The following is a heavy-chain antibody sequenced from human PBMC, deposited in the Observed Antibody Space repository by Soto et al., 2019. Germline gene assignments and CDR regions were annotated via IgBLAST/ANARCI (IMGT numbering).Heavy chain of an antibody. CDR2: TIPMFATA. Sequence: QVHLVQSGAEVKKPGSSVKVSCKASGGSFSNYIFAWVRQAPGQGLEWMGGTIPMFATAQYAQKLQGRVTITADESTSTVYMDLTSLTSDDTAFYYCARGLFGQQWLVGFDTWGQGTLVTVSS. CDR1: GGSFSNYI. J-gene: IGHJ4*02. D-gene: IGHD6-19*01. CDR3: ARGLFGQQWLVGFDT. V-gene: IGHV1-69*01.